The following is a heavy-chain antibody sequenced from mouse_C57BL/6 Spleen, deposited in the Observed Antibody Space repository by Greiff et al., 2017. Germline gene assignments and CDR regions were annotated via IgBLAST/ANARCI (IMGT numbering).Heavy chain of an antibody. Sequence: QVQLQQSGAELARPGASVKLSCKASGYTFTSYGISWVKQRTGQGLEWIGEIYPRSGNTYYNEKFKGKATLTADKSSSTAYMELRSLTSEDSAVYFCAREITTVVAHFDYWGQGTTLTVSS. CDR2: IYPRSGNT. D-gene: IGHD1-1*01. V-gene: IGHV1-81*01. CDR1: GYTFTSYG. J-gene: IGHJ2*01. CDR3: AREITTVVAHFDY.